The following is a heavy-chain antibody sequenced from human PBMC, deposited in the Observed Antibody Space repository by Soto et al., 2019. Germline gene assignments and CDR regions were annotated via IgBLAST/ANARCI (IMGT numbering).Heavy chain of an antibody. CDR3: AGGHCTNGVCIYYGMDV. J-gene: IGHJ6*04. D-gene: IGHD2-8*01. V-gene: IGHV1-8*02. CDR1: GYTFTSYG. CDR2: MNPNSGNT. Sequence: VSVKVSCKASGYTFTSYGSSWVRQAPGQGLEWMVWMNPNSGNTGYAQKFQGRVTMTRNTSISTAYMERSSLRAEDTAVYYCAGGHCTNGVCIYYGMDVWGKGTTVTVSS.